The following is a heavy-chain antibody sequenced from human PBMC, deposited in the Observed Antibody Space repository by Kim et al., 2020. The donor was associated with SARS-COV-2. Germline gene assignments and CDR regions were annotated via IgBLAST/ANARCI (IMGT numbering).Heavy chain of an antibody. J-gene: IGHJ5*02. D-gene: IGHD5-12*01. V-gene: IGHV3-33*01. CDR2: IWYDGSNK. CDR1: GFTFSSYG. CDR3: ARDYQKDLYSGYDLGWFDP. Sequence: GGSLRLSCAASGFTFSSYGMHWVRQAPGKGLEWVAVIWYDGSNKYYADSVKGRFTISRDNSKNTLYLQMNSLRAEDTAVYYCARDYQKDLYSGYDLGWFDPWGQGTLVTVSS.